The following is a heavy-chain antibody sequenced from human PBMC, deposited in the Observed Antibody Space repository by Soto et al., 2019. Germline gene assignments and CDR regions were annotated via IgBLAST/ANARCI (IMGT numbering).Heavy chain of an antibody. J-gene: IGHJ3*02. CDR3: AKATATGGGAFEI. D-gene: IGHD2-8*02. V-gene: IGHV3-53*01. CDR2: ILVGGST. CDR1: GGSFSGYY. Sequence: ETLSLTCAVYGGSFSGYYWSWIRQPPGKGLEWVSTILVGGSTHYEDSVKGRFTISRDTSKNTVYLQMNSLTAGDTAVYYCAKATATGGGAFEIYGQGTLVTVSS.